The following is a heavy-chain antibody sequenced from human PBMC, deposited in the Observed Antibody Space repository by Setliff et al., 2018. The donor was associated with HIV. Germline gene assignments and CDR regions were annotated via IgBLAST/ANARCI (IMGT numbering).Heavy chain of an antibody. D-gene: IGHD6-13*01. CDR2: INPSDGTT. Sequence: ASVKVSCKASGYTFTSCFMHWVRQAPGQGLEYMGIINPSDGTTDYTQKFQDRVTMTSDTSTSTVYMELRSLRSEDTAIYYCVKEYHTTATDTRVANYFDYWGQGTQVTVSS. J-gene: IGHJ4*02. V-gene: IGHV1-46*01. CDR1: GYTFTSCF. CDR3: VKEYHTTATDTRVANYFDY.